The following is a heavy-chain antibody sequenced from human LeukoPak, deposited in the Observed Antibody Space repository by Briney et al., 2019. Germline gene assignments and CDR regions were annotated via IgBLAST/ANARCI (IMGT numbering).Heavy chain of an antibody. J-gene: IGHJ5*02. CDR3: ARERIAVADVGP. Sequence: GGSLRLSCAASGFTFSSYSMNWVRQAPGKGLEWVSSISSSSSYIYYADSVKGRFTISRDNAKNSLYLQMNSLRAEDTAVYYCARERIAVADVGPWGQGTLVTVST. V-gene: IGHV3-21*01. D-gene: IGHD6-19*01. CDR1: GFTFSSYS. CDR2: ISSSSSYI.